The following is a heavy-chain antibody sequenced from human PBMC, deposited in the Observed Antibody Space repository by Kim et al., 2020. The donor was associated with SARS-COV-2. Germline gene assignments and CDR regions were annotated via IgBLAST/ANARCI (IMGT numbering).Heavy chain of an antibody. D-gene: IGHD1-20*01. Sequence: GGSLRLSCAASGFTFSNYAMTWVRQAPGKGLEWVSSISTSGDRTYSADSAPGRFSISRANSKYTLSLQLHILRPKTAAASFYFCGTRYLSLDYLGHETL. J-gene: IGHJ4*01. CDR1: GFTFSNYA. V-gene: IGHV3-23*01. CDR2: ISTSGDRT. CDR3: FCGTRYLSLDY.